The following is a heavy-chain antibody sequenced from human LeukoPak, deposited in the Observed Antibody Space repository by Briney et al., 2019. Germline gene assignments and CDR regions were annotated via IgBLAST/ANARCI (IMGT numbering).Heavy chain of an antibody. CDR3: AKDTPFGESAPDFDY. CDR2: ISYDGSNK. J-gene: IGHJ4*02. V-gene: IGHV3-30*04. CDR1: GFTFSSYA. Sequence: PGGSLRLSCAASGFTFSSYAMHWVRQAPGKGLEWVAVISYDGSNKYYADSVKGRFTISRDNSKNTLYLQMNSLRAEDTAVYYCAKDTPFGESAPDFDYWGQGTLVTVSS. D-gene: IGHD3-10*01.